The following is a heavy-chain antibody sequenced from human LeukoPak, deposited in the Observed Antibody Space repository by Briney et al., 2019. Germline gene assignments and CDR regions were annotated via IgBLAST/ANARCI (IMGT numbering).Heavy chain of an antibody. Sequence: SETLSLTCTVSGGSFSSSNYYWGWIRKPPGKGLEWIGSIYYSGNTYYNPSLKSRVTMSIDTSKNQFSLKLSSVTAADTAVYYCARDRSSGWYVVDYWGQGTLVTVSS. CDR3: ARDRSSGWYVVDY. D-gene: IGHD6-19*01. CDR1: GGSFSSSNYY. CDR2: IYYSGNT. J-gene: IGHJ4*02. V-gene: IGHV4-39*07.